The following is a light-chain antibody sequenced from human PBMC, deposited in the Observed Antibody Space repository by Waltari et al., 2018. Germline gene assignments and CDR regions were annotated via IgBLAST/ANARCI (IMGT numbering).Light chain of an antibody. CDR2: GAS. V-gene: IGKV1-33*01. J-gene: IGKJ4*01. Sequence: DIQMTQSPSSLSATVGDRVTITCQTGHDINNYLNWYQQKPGKAPKLLIYGASNLETGVPSRFSGSGSGTDFSLTISSLHVEDIATYYCQQYGNLPSTSGAGTKVDIK. CDR1: HDINNY. CDR3: QQYGNLPST.